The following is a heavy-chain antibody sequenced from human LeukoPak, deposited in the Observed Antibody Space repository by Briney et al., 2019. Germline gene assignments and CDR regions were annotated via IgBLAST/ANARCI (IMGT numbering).Heavy chain of an antibody. CDR2: ISSTSSYI. J-gene: IGHJ4*01. Sequence: GGSLRLSCAASGFTFSSYSMNWVRQAPGKGLEWVSSISSTSSYIYYTDSVKGRFTISRDNSKNTLYLQMNSLRADDTAVYYCAKEAGDSSSWSFDYWGQGTLVTVSS. V-gene: IGHV3-21*04. D-gene: IGHD6-13*01. CDR3: AKEAGDSSSWSFDY. CDR1: GFTFSSYS.